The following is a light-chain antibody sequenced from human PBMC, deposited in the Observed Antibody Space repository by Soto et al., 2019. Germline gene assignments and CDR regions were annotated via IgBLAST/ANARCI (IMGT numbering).Light chain of an antibody. CDR2: AAS. V-gene: IGKV1-17*01. CDR3: LQHNSYPWT. J-gene: IGKJ1*01. CDR1: QGIRNE. Sequence: DIQMTQSPSSLSASVGDRVTITCRASQGIRNELGWYQQKPGKAPKRLMYAASSLQSGVPSRFSGSGSGTEFTLTITSLQPEDFATYYCLQHNSYPWTFGQGTKVEIK.